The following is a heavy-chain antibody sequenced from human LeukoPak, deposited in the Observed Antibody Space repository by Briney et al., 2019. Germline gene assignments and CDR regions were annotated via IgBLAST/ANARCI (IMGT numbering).Heavy chain of an antibody. CDR1: GYSFTSYW. CDR2: IYPGDSDT. J-gene: IGHJ4*02. D-gene: IGHD6-6*01. Sequence: GESLKISCKGSGYSFTSYWIGWVRQVPGKGLEWMGIIYPGDSDTRYSPSFQGQVTISADKSISTAYLQWSSLKASDTAMYYCARIIEYSSSPGQDYFDYWGQGTLVTVSS. V-gene: IGHV5-51*01. CDR3: ARIIEYSSSPGQDYFDY.